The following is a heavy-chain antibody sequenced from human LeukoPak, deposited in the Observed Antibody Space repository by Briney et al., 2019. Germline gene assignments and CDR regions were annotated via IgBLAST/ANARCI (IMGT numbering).Heavy chain of an antibody. D-gene: IGHD1-1*01. J-gene: IGHJ4*02. CDR1: GYSFTSYW. Sequence: GGSLKISCKGSGYSFTSYWIGWVRQMPGKGLEWMGIIYPGDSDTRYSPSFQGQVTISADKSISTAYLQWSSLKASDTAMYYCARRGLAGRYNWNDPLDYWGQGTLVTVSS. CDR3: ARRGLAGRYNWNDPLDY. CDR2: IYPGDSDT. V-gene: IGHV5-51*01.